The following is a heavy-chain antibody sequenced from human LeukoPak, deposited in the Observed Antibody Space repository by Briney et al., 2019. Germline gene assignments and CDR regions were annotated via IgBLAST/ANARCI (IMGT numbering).Heavy chain of an antibody. D-gene: IGHD1-7*01. J-gene: IGHJ4*02. CDR3: ARDAGELYFDY. Sequence: ASVKVSCKASGYTFTGYFMHRVRQAPGQGLEWMGRINPNTGGTNYAQKFQGRVTMTTDTSISTAYMELSRLRSDDTAVYYCARDAGELYFDYWGQGTLVTVSS. CDR1: GYTFTGYF. CDR2: INPNTGGT. V-gene: IGHV1-2*06.